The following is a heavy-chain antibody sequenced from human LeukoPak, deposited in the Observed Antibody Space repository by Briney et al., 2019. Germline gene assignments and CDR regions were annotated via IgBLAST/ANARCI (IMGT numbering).Heavy chain of an antibody. CDR1: GASVGASGYY. V-gene: IGHV4-39*07. Sequence: SETLFLTCTVSGASVGASGYYWGWIRQPPGKGLEWIGTLHYSGSTYYNPSLQRRLTISVDTSKNQFSLKLNSVTSADTAVYFCASDWDGAFDFNTFDIWGQGTMVTVSS. J-gene: IGHJ3*02. D-gene: IGHD4/OR15-4a*01. CDR3: ASDWDGAFDFNTFDI. CDR2: LHYSGST.